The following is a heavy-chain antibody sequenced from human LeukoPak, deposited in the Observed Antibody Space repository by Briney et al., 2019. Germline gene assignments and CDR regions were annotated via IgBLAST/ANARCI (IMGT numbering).Heavy chain of an antibody. V-gene: IGHV1-18*01. D-gene: IGHD4-11*01. CDR1: VYTFTSYG. Sequence: EASVKVSCKASVYTFTSYGIIWVRQAPGQGLQWMGWISAHNGKTNYAQNLQGRVTMTTDTSTNTVYLELRSLTSDDTAVYYCARAGTTLLLDYWGQGTLVTVSS. J-gene: IGHJ4*02. CDR3: ARAGTTLLLDY. CDR2: ISAHNGKT.